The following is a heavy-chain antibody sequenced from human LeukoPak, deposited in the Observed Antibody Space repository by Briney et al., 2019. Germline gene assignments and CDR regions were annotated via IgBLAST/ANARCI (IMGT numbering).Heavy chain of an antibody. D-gene: IGHD2-15*01. Sequence: SETLSLTCAVYGGSFSGYYWSWIRQPPGKGLEWIGEINHSGSTNYNPSLKSRVTISVDTSKNQFSLKLSSVTAADTAVYYCARGCRRSPSYCSGGSCYYVRWFDPWGQGTLVTVSS. CDR1: GGSFSGYY. J-gene: IGHJ5*02. CDR2: INHSGST. V-gene: IGHV4-34*01. CDR3: ARGCRRSPSYCSGGSCYYVRWFDP.